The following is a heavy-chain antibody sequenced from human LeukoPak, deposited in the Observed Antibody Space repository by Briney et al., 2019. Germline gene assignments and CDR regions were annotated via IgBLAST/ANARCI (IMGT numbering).Heavy chain of an antibody. V-gene: IGHV4-59*01. CDR3: ARADSLYYYYGMDV. Sequence: SETLSLTRTVSGGSISSYYWSWIRQPPGKGLEWIGYIYYSGSTNYNPSLKSRVTISVDTSKNQFSLKLSSVTAADTAVYYCARADSLYYYYGMDVWGQGTTVTVSS. J-gene: IGHJ6*02. CDR1: GGSISSYY. CDR2: IYYSGST.